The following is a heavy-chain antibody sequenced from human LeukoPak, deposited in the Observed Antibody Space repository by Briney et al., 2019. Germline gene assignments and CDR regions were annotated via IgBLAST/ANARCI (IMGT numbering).Heavy chain of an antibody. Sequence: TSETLSLTCTVSGGSISSYYWNWIRQPPGKGLEWIGYIYSSGSTNYNPSLKSRVTISVDTSKNQFSLKLSSVTAADTAVYYCARDRGYYGSGSYYPAAYFDYWGQGTLVTVSS. CDR3: ARDRGYYGSGSYYPAAYFDY. CDR2: IYSSGST. D-gene: IGHD3-10*01. V-gene: IGHV4-59*01. CDR1: GGSISSYY. J-gene: IGHJ4*02.